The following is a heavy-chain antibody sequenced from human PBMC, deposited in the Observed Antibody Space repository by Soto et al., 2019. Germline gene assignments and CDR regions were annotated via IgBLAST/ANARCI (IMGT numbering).Heavy chain of an antibody. CDR2: IYPGDPDT. D-gene: IGHD4-4*01. V-gene: IGHV5-51*01. CDR3: ARQQRDMATINTDVFER. CDR1: GYCLTLYW. J-gene: IGHJ3*02. Sequence: GASLKTPSKRPGYCLTLYWIGWVPQMPGQGPEWMGIIYPGDPDTTYSSFFQGQATISADKTISTVYLQLSSLKASDTAMYYCARQQRDMATINTDVFERWGQGTMVTVSS.